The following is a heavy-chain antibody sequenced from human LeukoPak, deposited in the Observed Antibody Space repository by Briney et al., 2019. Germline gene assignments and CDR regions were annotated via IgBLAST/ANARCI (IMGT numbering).Heavy chain of an antibody. D-gene: IGHD3-22*01. CDR1: GGSISSYY. Sequence: PSETLSLTCTVSGGSISSYYWSWIRQPPGKGLEWIGYIYYSGSTNYNPSLKSRVTISVDTSKNQFSLKLSPVTAADTAVYYCARQGRPDYYDSSGYYPFDYWGQGTLVTVSS. J-gene: IGHJ4*02. V-gene: IGHV4-59*08. CDR3: ARQGRPDYYDSSGYYPFDY. CDR2: IYYSGST.